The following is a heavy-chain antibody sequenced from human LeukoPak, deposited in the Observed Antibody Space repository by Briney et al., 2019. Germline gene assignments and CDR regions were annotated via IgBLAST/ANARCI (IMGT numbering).Heavy chain of an antibody. Sequence: SETLSLTCSVSGDSIVSGSYYWGWIRQPPGKGLEWIGSVHYRGSAYYNPSLLKNRVTISVGTSKNHFSLTLSSVTAADTAVFYCARSSSSSIDSWFDPWGQGILVTVSS. CDR2: VHYRGSA. CDR3: ARSSSSSIDSWFDP. D-gene: IGHD3-22*01. CDR1: GDSIVSGSYY. J-gene: IGHJ5*02. V-gene: IGHV4-39*02.